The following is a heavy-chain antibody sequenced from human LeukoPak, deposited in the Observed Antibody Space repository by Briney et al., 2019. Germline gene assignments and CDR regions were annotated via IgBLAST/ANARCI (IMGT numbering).Heavy chain of an antibody. J-gene: IGHJ6*02. CDR3: ARMYSSLSSYYYYGMDV. V-gene: IGHV1-8*01. CDR1: GYTFTKYG. Sequence: AAVTVSYTGCGYTFTKYGINWLRPAAGEGLEWMGWMNPNSGNTGYAQKFQGRVIMTRNKYISTAYMELSSLRSEDTAVYYCARMYSSLSSYYYYGMDVWGQGTTVTVSS. CDR2: MNPNSGNT. D-gene: IGHD6-13*01.